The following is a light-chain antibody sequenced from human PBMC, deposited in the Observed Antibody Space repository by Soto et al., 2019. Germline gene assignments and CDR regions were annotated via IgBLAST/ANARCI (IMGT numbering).Light chain of an antibody. J-gene: IGLJ2*01. V-gene: IGLV1-40*01. CDR3: QSYDSSLSAMV. Sequence: QSVLTQPPSVSGAPGQRVTISCTGSSSNIGAGYDVHWYQQLPGTAPKLLIYDNSNRPSGVPDRFSGSKSGTSASLAITGLQAADEADYYCQSYDSSLSAMVFGGGTKLTVL. CDR2: DNS. CDR1: SSNIGAGYD.